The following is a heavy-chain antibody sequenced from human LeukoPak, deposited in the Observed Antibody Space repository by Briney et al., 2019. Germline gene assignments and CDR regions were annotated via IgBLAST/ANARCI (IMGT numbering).Heavy chain of an antibody. J-gene: IGHJ4*02. CDR2: IHHGGSS. CDR1: GYSITSGYY. D-gene: IGHD2-15*01. Sequence: SETLSLTCTVSGYSITSGYYWGWIRQPPGKGLEWIANIHHGGSSFYNASLKSRVTISLDTSKNQFSLKLSSVTAADTAVYYCARRRGTLDYWGQGTLVTVSS. V-gene: IGHV4-38-2*02. CDR3: ARRRGTLDY.